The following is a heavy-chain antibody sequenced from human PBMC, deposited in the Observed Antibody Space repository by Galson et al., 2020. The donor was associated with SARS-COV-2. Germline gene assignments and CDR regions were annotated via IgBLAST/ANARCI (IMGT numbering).Heavy chain of an antibody. Sequence: ASVKVSCKASGYTFTSNDISWVRQPPGQGLEWMGWISAYNGNTKYDAKFLGRVTMTTDTSTSTAYMELRSLRSDDTAVYYCARDVVCGGDCYFFDYWGQGTLVTVSS. D-gene: IGHD2-21*01. CDR3: ARDVVCGGDCYFFDY. V-gene: IGHV1-18*01. J-gene: IGHJ4*02. CDR2: ISAYNGNT. CDR1: GYTFTSND.